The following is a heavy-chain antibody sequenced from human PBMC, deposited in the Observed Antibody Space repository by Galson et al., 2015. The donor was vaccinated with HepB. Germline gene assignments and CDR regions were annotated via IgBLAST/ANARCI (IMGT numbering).Heavy chain of an antibody. D-gene: IGHD4-11*01. CDR1: GFTFSSYA. CDR2: ISYDGSNK. J-gene: IGHJ4*02. CDR3: ARDDSNNEDFDY. V-gene: IGHV3-30-3*01. Sequence: SLRLSCAASGFTFSSYAMHWVRQAPGKGLEWVAVISYDGSNKYYADSVKGRFTISRDNSKNTLYLQMNSLRAEDTAVYYCARDDSNNEDFDYWGQGTLVTVSS.